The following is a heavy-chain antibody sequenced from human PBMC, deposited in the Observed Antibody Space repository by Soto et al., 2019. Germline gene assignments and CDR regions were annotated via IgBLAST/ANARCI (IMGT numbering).Heavy chain of an antibody. CDR1: GYSFTSYW. CDR3: ARCKSDQLPYYYYCYMDV. J-gene: IGHJ6*03. D-gene: IGHD2-2*02. V-gene: IGHV5-51*01. Sequence: PGESLKISCKGSGYSFTSYWIGWVRQMPGKGLEWMGIIYPGDSDTRYSPSFQGQVTISADKSISTAYLQWSSLKASDTAMYYCARCKSDQLPYYYYCYMDVWGKGTTVTFS. CDR2: IYPGDSDT.